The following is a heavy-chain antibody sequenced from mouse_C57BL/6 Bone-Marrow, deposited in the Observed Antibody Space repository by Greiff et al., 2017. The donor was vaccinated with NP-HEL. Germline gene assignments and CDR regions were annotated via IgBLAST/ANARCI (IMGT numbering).Heavy chain of an antibody. J-gene: IGHJ2*01. Sequence: QVQLQQSGAELAKPGASVKMSCKASGYTFTSYWITWVKQRPGQGLEWIGDIYPGSGSTNYNEKFKSKATLTVDTSSSTAYMQLSSLTSEDSAVYYCARWITTVVATNYWGQGTTLTVSS. D-gene: IGHD1-1*01. CDR3: ARWITTVVATNY. CDR1: GYTFTSYW. V-gene: IGHV1-55*01. CDR2: IYPGSGST.